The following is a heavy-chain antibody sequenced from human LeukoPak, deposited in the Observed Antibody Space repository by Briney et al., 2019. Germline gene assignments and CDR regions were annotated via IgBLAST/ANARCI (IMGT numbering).Heavy chain of an antibody. J-gene: IGHJ6*03. V-gene: IGHV3-21*01. D-gene: IGHD1-1*01. Sequence: GGSLRLSCAASGFTFSSYSMNWVRQAPGKGLEWVSSISSSSSYIYYADSVKGRFTTSRDNAKNSLYLQMNSLRAEDTAVYYCARDPGTRADYYMDVWGKGTTVTVSS. CDR2: ISSSSSYI. CDR3: ARDPGTRADYYMDV. CDR1: GFTFSSYS.